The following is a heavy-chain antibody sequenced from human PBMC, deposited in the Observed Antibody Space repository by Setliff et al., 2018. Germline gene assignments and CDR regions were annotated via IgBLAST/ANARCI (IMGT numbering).Heavy chain of an antibody. J-gene: IGHJ3*02. CDR3: ARDRFYNSWSGTSITAPHDAFDI. Sequence: SVKVSCKASGYTLTKYYMHWVRQAPGQGLEWMGGTIPMFGTTNYAQKFQGRVTIITDASTSTSYMALSSLTSADTAVYFCARDRFYNSWSGTSITAPHDAFDIWGQGTMVTVSS. CDR2: TIPMFGTT. CDR1: GYTLTKYY. D-gene: IGHD3-3*01. V-gene: IGHV1-69*05.